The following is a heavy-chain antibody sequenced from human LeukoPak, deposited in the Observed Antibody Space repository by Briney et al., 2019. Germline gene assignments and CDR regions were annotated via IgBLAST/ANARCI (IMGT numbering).Heavy chain of an antibody. CDR2: ISSSGPGT. CDR3: PRITAYDDS. Sequence: GGSLRLSCAASGFTFSSNVMAWVRRAPGKGLEWVSGISSSGPGTYYADSVKGRFTISRDNSRNTLYLQMNSLRAEDTAVYYCPRITAYDDSWGQGTLVTVSS. V-gene: IGHV3-23*01. J-gene: IGHJ5*01. D-gene: IGHD1-20*01. CDR1: GFTFSSNV.